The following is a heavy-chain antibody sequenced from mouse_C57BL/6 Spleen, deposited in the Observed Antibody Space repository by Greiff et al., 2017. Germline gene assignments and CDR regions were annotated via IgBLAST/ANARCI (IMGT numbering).Heavy chain of an antibody. V-gene: IGHV1-69*01. J-gene: IGHJ4*01. CDR1: GYTFTSYW. CDR2: IDPSDSYP. Sequence: QVQLQQPGAELVMPGASVKLSCKASGYTFTSYWMHWVKQRPGQGLEWIGEIDPSDSYPNYNQKFKGKATLTVDKSSSTAYMQLSSLTSEDSAVYYCARKEMAMDYWGQGTSVTVSS. CDR3: ARKEMAMDY.